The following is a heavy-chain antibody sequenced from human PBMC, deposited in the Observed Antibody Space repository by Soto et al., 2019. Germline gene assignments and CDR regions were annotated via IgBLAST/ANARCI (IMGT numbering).Heavy chain of an antibody. J-gene: IGHJ4*02. CDR2: IYHSGST. Sequence: SETLSLTCGVSGGSISSSNWWSWVRQPPGKGLEWIGEIYHSGSTNYNPSLMSRVTISVDKSKNQFSLKLSSVTAADTAVYFCARISYIAAAGLLDYWGQGTLVT. V-gene: IGHV4-4*02. D-gene: IGHD6-13*01. CDR3: ARISYIAAAGLLDY. CDR1: GGSISSSNW.